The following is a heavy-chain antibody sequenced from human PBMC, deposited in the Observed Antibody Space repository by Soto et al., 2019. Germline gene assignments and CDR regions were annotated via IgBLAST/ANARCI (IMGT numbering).Heavy chain of an antibody. J-gene: IGHJ5*02. CDR1: GGTFSSYA. Sequence: ASVKVSCKASGGTFSSYAISWVRQAPGQGLEWMGGIIPIFGTANYAQKFQGRVTITADESTSTAYMELSSLRSEDTAVYYCALFDSSGFDPWGQGTLVTVSS. CDR3: ALFDSSGFDP. CDR2: IIPIFGTA. D-gene: IGHD3-22*01. V-gene: IGHV1-69*13.